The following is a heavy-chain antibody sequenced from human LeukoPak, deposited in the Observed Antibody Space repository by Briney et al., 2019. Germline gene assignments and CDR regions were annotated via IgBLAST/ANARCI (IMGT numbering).Heavy chain of an antibody. V-gene: IGHV1-2*02. CDR1: GYTFTGYY. CDR3: AIISSGSYWTGEFDP. J-gene: IGHJ5*02. Sequence: ASVKVSCKASGYTFTGYYMHWARQAPGQGLEWMGWINPNSGGTNYAQKFQGRVTMTRDTSISTAYMELSRLRSDDTAVYYCAIISSGSYWTGEFDPWGQGTLVTVSS. D-gene: IGHD1-26*01. CDR2: INPNSGGT.